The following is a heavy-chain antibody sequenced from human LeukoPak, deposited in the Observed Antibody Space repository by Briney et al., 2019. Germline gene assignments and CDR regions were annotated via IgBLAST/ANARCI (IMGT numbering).Heavy chain of an antibody. J-gene: IGHJ4*02. Sequence: GGSLRLSCAASGFTFSDYYMSWIRQAPGKGLEWVSYISSSGSTIYYADSVKGRFTISRDNAKNSLYLQMNSLRAEDTAVYYCARGGVLRYFDWLLKDHLDYWGQGTLVTVSS. V-gene: IGHV3-11*04. CDR1: GFTFSDYY. CDR2: ISSSGSTI. D-gene: IGHD3-9*01. CDR3: ARGGVLRYFDWLLKDHLDY.